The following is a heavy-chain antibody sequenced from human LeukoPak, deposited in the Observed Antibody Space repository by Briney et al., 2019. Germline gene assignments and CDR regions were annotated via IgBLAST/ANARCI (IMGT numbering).Heavy chain of an antibody. V-gene: IGHV1-18*04. CDR1: GYTFTNFG. D-gene: IGHD1-1*01. Sequence: ASVKVSCKASGYTFTNFGITWVRQAPGQGLEWMGWISTYNSTMKYAQKLQGRVTMTTDTSTSTAYMELRSLRSDDTAVYFCARDFPWSDYWGQGTLVTVSS. CDR2: ISTYNSTM. CDR3: ARDFPWSDY. J-gene: IGHJ4*02.